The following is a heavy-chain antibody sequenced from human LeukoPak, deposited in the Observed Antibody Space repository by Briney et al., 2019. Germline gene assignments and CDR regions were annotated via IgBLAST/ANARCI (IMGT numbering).Heavy chain of an antibody. CDR2: VNHSGST. CDR1: GGSFSGYY. D-gene: IGHD5-18*01. CDR3: ASGRGYSYGFYY. J-gene: IGHJ4*02. Sequence: PSETLSLTCAVYGGSFSGYYWSWIRQPPGKGLEWIGEVNHSGSTNYNPSLKSRVTISVDTSKNQFSLKLSSVTAADTAVYYCASGRGYSYGFYYWGQGTLVTVPS. V-gene: IGHV4-34*01.